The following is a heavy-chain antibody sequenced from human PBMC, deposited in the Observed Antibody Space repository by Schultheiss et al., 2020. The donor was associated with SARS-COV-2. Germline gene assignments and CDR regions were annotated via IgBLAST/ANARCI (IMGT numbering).Heavy chain of an antibody. V-gene: IGHV4-34*01. CDR1: GGSFSGYY. D-gene: IGHD6-19*01. Sequence: SETLSLTCAVYGGSFSGYYWSWIRQPPGKGLEWIGEIKHSGSTNYNPSLKSRITISLDTSNNHFSLKLSSVTAADTAVFFCARPSSGWYGVRLGMDVWGQGTTVTVSS. CDR3: ARPSSGWYGVRLGMDV. J-gene: IGHJ6*02. CDR2: IKHSGST.